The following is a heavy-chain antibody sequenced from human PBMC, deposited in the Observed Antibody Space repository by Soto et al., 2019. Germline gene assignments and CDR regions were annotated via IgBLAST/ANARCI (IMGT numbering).Heavy chain of an antibody. CDR1: GFTFSSYT. J-gene: IGHJ4*02. D-gene: IGHD2-15*01. Sequence: PGGPLRLSCAASGFTFSSYTMTWVRQAPGKGLEWVSAINGGGGSTYYADSVKGRFTISRDNSKDTLYLQMNSLRAEDTAVYYCAKDKVCSGGSCYYDYWGQGTLVTVSS. CDR3: AKDKVCSGGSCYYDY. V-gene: IGHV3-23*01. CDR2: INGGGGST.